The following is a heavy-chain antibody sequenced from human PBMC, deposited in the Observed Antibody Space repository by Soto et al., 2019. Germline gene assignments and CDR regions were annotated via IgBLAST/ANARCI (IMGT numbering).Heavy chain of an antibody. CDR3: AKGLGPRIAAAGGYFDY. CDR2: IYPGGVNI. Sequence: ASVKVSCKAIGYSFASHYMHWVRQAPGQGLEWMGTIYPGGVNIGYAQKFKGRVTMTKDTSKNTLYLQMNSLRAEDTAVYYCAKGLGPRIAAAGGYFDYWGQGTLVTVSS. D-gene: IGHD6-13*01. V-gene: IGHV1-46*01. J-gene: IGHJ4*02. CDR1: GYSFASHY.